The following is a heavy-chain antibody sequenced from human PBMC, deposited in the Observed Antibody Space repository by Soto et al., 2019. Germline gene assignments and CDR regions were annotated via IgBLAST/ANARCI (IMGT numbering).Heavy chain of an antibody. CDR1: GFTFSSYA. V-gene: IGHV3-23*01. Sequence: GGFLRLSCAASGFTFSSYAMSWVRQAPGKGLEWVSAISGSGGSTYYADSVKGRFTISRDNSKNTLYLQMNSLRAEDTAVYYCAKDLHIVVVPAEIAYRGQGTLVTVSS. CDR2: ISGSGGST. D-gene: IGHD2-2*01. J-gene: IGHJ4*02. CDR3: AKDLHIVVVPAEIAY.